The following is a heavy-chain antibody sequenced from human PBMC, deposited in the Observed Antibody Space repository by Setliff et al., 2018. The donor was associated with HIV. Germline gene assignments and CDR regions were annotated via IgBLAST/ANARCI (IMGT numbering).Heavy chain of an antibody. CDR1: GFTFSNYW. CDR3: AKDESTDWRTFDF. D-gene: IGHD3-9*01. CDR2: IKPDGSEK. J-gene: IGHJ3*01. Sequence: SGFTFSNYWMSWVRQAPGKGLEWVANIKPDGSEKYYLDSVKGRFTISRDNAKNSLYLQMNSLRAEDTAIYYCAKDESTDWRTFDFWGQGTMVTVSS. V-gene: IGHV3-7*01.